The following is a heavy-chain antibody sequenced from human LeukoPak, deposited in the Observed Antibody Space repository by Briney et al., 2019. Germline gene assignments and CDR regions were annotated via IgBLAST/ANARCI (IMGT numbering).Heavy chain of an antibody. Sequence: GGSLRLSCVASGSSLRNYIMTWVRQAPGKGLEWVSSMSIIDYSIYYADSVKGRFTISRDNLKSTLSLQMSSLRAEDTGVYYCAREGYTSDYAGAFDIWGQGSVVTVSS. CDR3: AREGYTSDYAGAFDI. D-gene: IGHD2-2*01. J-gene: IGHJ3*02. CDR2: MSIIDYSI. V-gene: IGHV3-23*01. CDR1: GSSLRNYI.